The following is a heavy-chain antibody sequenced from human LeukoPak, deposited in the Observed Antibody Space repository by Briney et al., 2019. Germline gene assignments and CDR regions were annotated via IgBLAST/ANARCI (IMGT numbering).Heavy chain of an antibody. CDR3: ARARPGYSYGYSGRTCFDY. Sequence: PSETLSLTCAVYGGSFSGYYWSWIRQPPGKGLEWIGEINHSGSTNYNPSLKSRVTISVDTSKNQFSLKLSSVTAADTAVYYCARARPGYSYGYSGRTCFDYWGQGTLVTVSS. CDR1: GGSFSGYY. D-gene: IGHD5-18*01. CDR2: INHSGST. V-gene: IGHV4-34*01. J-gene: IGHJ4*02.